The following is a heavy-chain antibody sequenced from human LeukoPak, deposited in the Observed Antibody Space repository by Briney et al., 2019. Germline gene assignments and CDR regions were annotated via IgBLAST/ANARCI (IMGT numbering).Heavy chain of an antibody. CDR1: GFTFSNYY. CDR3: ARWYSSGWFDP. Sequence: GGSLRLSCAASGFTFSNYYMHWVRQAPGKGLVWVSRISDGSTTSYADSVKGRFTISRDNAKNTLYLQMNSLRAEDTAVYYCARWYSSGWFDPWGQGTLVTVSS. J-gene: IGHJ5*02. D-gene: IGHD6-19*01. CDR2: ISDGSTT. V-gene: IGHV3-74*01.